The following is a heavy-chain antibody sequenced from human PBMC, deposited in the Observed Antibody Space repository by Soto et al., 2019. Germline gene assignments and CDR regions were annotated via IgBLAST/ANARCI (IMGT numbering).Heavy chain of an antibody. D-gene: IGHD6-25*01. Sequence: EVQLVESGGVVAQPGGSLRLSCAASGFTFDDYTMHWVRQAPGKALEWVSLISWDGNRTYYADSVKGRFTISRDNNKNSLYLQMNSLRTEDTALYYCAKEGDSATKDFDHWGQGTPVTVSS. CDR1: GFTFDDYT. CDR3: AKEGDSATKDFDH. V-gene: IGHV3-43*01. CDR2: ISWDGNRT. J-gene: IGHJ1*01.